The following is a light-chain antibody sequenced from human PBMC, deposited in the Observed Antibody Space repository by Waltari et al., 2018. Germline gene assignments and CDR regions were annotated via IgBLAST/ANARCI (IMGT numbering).Light chain of an antibody. CDR2: SAS. V-gene: IGKV1-39*01. J-gene: IGKJ1*01. CDR1: QSISNY. Sequence: DIQMTQSPSSLSASVGDRVTITCRASQSISNYLNWYQQKPGKAPKLLIYSASSLQSGFPSRFSGSGSWTDFTLTISSLQPEDFATYYCQQSYSTLWTFGQGTKVEIK. CDR3: QQSYSTLWT.